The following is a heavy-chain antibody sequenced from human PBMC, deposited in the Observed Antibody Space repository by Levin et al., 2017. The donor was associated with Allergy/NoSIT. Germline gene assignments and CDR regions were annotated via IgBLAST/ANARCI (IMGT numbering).Heavy chain of an antibody. V-gene: IGHV4-59*01. D-gene: IGHD2-15*01. CDR1: GDSITNYY. J-gene: IGHJ3*01. CDR3: ARDAGYCSGGSCYSDGFHV. CDR2: IFYTGST. Sequence: SQTLSLTCTVSGDSITNYYWNWMRQPPGKGLEWIGYIFYTGSTNYNPSLKSRVTISVDTSRNQFSLKLTSVTAADTGVYYCARDAGYCSGGSCYSDGFHVWGQGTMVTVSS.